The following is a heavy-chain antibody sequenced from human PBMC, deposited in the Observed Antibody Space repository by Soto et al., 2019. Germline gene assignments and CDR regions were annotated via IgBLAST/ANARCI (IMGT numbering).Heavy chain of an antibody. D-gene: IGHD1-26*01. CDR3: AKDIVGAPSYYGMDV. Sequence: GGSLRLSCAASGFTFSSYGMHWVRQAPGKGLEWVAVISYDGSNKYYADSVKGRFTISRDNSKNTLYLQMNSLRAEDTAVYYCAKDIVGAPSYYGMDVWGQGTTVTVSS. CDR2: ISYDGSNK. V-gene: IGHV3-30*18. J-gene: IGHJ6*02. CDR1: GFTFSSYG.